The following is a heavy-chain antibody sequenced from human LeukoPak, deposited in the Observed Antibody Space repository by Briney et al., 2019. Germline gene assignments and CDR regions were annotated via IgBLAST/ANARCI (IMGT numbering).Heavy chain of an antibody. CDR1: GFTLINFG. CDR3: EKFHTATITADFDH. Sequence: QAGGSLRLSCAASGFTLINFGMSWVRQAPGNGLEWVSAISAGGGTYYADTVKGRFTISRDNSKNTLSLQMSNLRAEDTAIYYCEKFHTATITADFDHWGQGTLVTVSS. D-gene: IGHD5-24*01. V-gene: IGHV3-23*01. CDR2: ISAGGGT. J-gene: IGHJ4*02.